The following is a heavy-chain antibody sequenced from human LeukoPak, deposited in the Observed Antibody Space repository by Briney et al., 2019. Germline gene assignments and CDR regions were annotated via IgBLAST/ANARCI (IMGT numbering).Heavy chain of an antibody. CDR1: GFTFSSYW. CDR3: ARVGGRYSPLGY. Sequence: GGSLRLSCEASGFTFSSYWMSWVRQAPGKGLEWVANIKQDGSEKYYVDSVKGRFTISRDNDKNSLFLQMTSLRAEDTAVYYYARVGGRYSPLGYWGQGTLVTVSS. J-gene: IGHJ4*02. V-gene: IGHV3-7*01. CDR2: IKQDGSEK. D-gene: IGHD3-16*02.